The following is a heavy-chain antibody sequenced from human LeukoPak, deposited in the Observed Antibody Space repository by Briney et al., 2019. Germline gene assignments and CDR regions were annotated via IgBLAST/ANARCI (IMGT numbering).Heavy chain of an antibody. D-gene: IGHD3-10*01. J-gene: IGHJ4*02. CDR2: IYYSGSN. CDR3: ARHYGSGSYFGY. Sequence: PSETLSLTCAVSGGSISSGDYYWSWIRQPPGKGLEWIGYIYYSGSNYYNPSLKSRVTISVDTSKNQFSLKLSSVTAADTAVYYCARHYGSGSYFGYWGQGTLVTVSS. CDR1: GGSISSGDYY. V-gene: IGHV4-30-4*01.